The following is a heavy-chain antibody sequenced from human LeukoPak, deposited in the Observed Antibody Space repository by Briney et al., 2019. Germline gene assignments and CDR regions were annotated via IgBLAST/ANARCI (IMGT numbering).Heavy chain of an antibody. CDR2: INPNSGGT. Sequence: ASVKVSCKASGYTFTGYYMHWVRQAPGQGLEWMGWINPNSGGTNYAQKFQGRVTMTRDTSISTAYMELSRLRSDDTAVYYCARVAARLVFGPFDIWGQGTMVTVSS. CDR3: ARVAARLVFGPFDI. V-gene: IGHV1-2*02. CDR1: GYTFTGYY. D-gene: IGHD3-9*01. J-gene: IGHJ3*02.